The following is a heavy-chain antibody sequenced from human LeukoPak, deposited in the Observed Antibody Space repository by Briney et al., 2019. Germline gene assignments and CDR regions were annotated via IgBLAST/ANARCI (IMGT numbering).Heavy chain of an antibody. Sequence: GGSLRLSCAASGFTFSIYEMNWVRQAPGKGLEWVSYISSSGSTIYYADSVKGRFTISRDNAKNSLYLQMNSLRAEDTAVYYCARVKGTAMVDYWGQGTLVTVSS. CDR2: ISSSGSTI. CDR1: GFTFSIYE. V-gene: IGHV3-48*03. CDR3: ARVKGTAMVDY. D-gene: IGHD2-2*01. J-gene: IGHJ4*02.